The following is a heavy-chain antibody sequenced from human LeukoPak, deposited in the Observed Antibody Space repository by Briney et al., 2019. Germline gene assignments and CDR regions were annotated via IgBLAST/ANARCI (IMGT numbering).Heavy chain of an antibody. V-gene: IGHV4-59*01. Sequence: PSETLSLTCTVSGGSMGRYYRSWIRQPPGKGLEWIGYFYYSGITSYNPSLKSRVTISVDTSKNQFSLKLTSVTAADTAVYYCARCAPDFYYGMDVWGQGTTVTVSS. J-gene: IGHJ6*02. CDR2: FYYSGIT. CDR1: GGSMGRYY. CDR3: ARCAPDFYYGMDV.